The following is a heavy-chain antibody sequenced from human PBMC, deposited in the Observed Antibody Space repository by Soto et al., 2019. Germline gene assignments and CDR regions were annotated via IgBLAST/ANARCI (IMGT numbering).Heavy chain of an antibody. J-gene: IGHJ6*02. Sequence: ASVKVSCKASGGTFSSYAISWVRQAPGQGLEWMGGIIPIFGTANYAQKFQGRVTITADESTSTAYMELSSLRSEDTAVYYCARAWGYSSSWYTLRYGMDVWGQGTTVTVSS. D-gene: IGHD6-13*01. CDR1: GGTFSSYA. CDR3: ARAWGYSSSWYTLRYGMDV. CDR2: IIPIFGTA. V-gene: IGHV1-69*13.